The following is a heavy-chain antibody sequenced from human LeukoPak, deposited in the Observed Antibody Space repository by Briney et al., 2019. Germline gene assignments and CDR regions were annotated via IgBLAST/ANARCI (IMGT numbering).Heavy chain of an antibody. CDR1: GYTFTSYD. Sequence: ASVKVSFKAAGYTFTSYDINWVRQATGQGLEWMGWMNPNSGNTGYAQKFQGRVTMTRNTSISTAYMELSSLRSEDTAVYYCARRRGYDSAPFDYWGQGTLVTVSS. CDR2: MNPNSGNT. J-gene: IGHJ4*02. V-gene: IGHV1-8*01. D-gene: IGHD5-12*01. CDR3: ARRRGYDSAPFDY.